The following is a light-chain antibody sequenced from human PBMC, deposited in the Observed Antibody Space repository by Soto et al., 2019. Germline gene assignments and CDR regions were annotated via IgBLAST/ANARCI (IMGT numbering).Light chain of an antibody. Sequence: EIVLTQSPGTLSFSPGERATLSCRASQSISSSYLAWHQQKPGQAPRVLIYGASSRATGIPDRFSGSGSGTDFTLTISRLEPEDFAVYFCQQYGNPPPNAFGQGTKVEI. CDR1: QSISSSY. J-gene: IGKJ2*01. CDR2: GAS. CDR3: QQYGNPPPNA. V-gene: IGKV3-20*01.